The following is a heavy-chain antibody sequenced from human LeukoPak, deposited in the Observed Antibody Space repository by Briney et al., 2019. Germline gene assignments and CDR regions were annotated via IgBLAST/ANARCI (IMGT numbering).Heavy chain of an antibody. CDR3: ARGRGGYYDY. Sequence: SGGSLRLSCAASGFTFSSYAMHWVRQAPGKGLEYVSGVTSNGGSTYYATSVKGRFTISRDNSKNTLYLQMGSLRAEDMAVYYCARGRGGYYDYWGQGTLVTVPS. V-gene: IGHV3-64*01. D-gene: IGHD3-10*01. J-gene: IGHJ4*02. CDR2: VTSNGGST. CDR1: GFTFSSYA.